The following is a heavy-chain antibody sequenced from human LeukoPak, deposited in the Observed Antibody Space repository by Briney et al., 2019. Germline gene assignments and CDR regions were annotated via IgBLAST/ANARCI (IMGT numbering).Heavy chain of an antibody. Sequence: GGSLRLSCAASGFTFSSYSMNWVRQAPGKGLEWVSFISSSSSYIYYADSVKGRFTISRDNAKNSLYLQMNSLRAEDTAVYYCARDRGRRGITMRSDAFDIWGQGTMVTVSS. CDR3: ARDRGRRGITMRSDAFDI. V-gene: IGHV3-21*04. CDR1: GFTFSSYS. D-gene: IGHD3-22*01. J-gene: IGHJ3*02. CDR2: ISSSSSYI.